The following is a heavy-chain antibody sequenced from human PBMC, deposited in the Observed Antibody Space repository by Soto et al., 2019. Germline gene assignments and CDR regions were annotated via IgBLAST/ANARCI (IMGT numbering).Heavy chain of an antibody. CDR1: GDSVSSNSAA. CDR3: ARDWYDFWSGFPTRYYGRDV. Sequence: SQTLSLTCAISGDSVSSNSAAWNWIRKSPSRGLEWLGRTYYRSKWYNDYAVSVKSRITINPDTSKNQFSLQLNSVTPEDTAVYYCARDWYDFWSGFPTRYYGRDVWGQGTKVTV. V-gene: IGHV6-1*01. J-gene: IGHJ6*02. D-gene: IGHD3-3*01. CDR2: TYYRSKWYN.